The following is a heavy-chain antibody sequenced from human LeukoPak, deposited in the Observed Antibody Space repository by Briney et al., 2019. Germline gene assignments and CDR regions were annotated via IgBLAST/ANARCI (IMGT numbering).Heavy chain of an antibody. CDR3: ARDQDLYYYYYGMDV. J-gene: IGHJ6*02. CDR2: ISSSSSYI. CDR1: GFTFSSYS. V-gene: IGHV3-21*01. Sequence: GGSLRLSCAASGFTFSSYSMNWVRQAPGKGLEWVSSISSSSSYIYYADSVKGRFTISRDNAKNSLYLQMNSLRAEDTAVYYCARDQDLYYYYYGMDVWGQETTVTVSS.